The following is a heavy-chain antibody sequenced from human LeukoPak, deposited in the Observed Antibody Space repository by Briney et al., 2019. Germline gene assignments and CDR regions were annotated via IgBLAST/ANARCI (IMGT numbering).Heavy chain of an antibody. D-gene: IGHD2-2*02. Sequence: ASVKVSCKASGYTFTGYYMHWVRQAPGQGLEWMGWIDPNSGGTNYAQKFQGRVAMTRDTSISTAYMELSRLRSDDTAVYYCARIESVYCSSTSCYTFDYWGQGTLVTVSS. CDR3: ARIESVYCSSTSCYTFDY. J-gene: IGHJ4*02. CDR1: GYTFTGYY. CDR2: IDPNSGGT. V-gene: IGHV1-2*02.